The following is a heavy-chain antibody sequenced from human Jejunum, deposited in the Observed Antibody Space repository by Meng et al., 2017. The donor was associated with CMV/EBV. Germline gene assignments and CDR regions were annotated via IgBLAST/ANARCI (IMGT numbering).Heavy chain of an antibody. CDR2: ISSSGSSM. V-gene: IGHV3-11*01. J-gene: IGHJ3*02. D-gene: IGHD5-12*01. CDR3: ARVGPWLFRAFDI. CDR1: S. Sequence: SMSWIRQAPGKGLEWVASISTSGISSISSSGSSMYYADSVKGRFTTSRDNAGNSLYLQMNSLRAEDTAVYYCARVGPWLFRAFDIWGQGTMVTVSS.